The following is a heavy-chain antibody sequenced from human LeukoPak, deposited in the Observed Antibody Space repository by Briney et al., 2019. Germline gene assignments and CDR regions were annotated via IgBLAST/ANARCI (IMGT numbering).Heavy chain of an antibody. V-gene: IGHV3-23*01. CDR2: ITGSGGST. CDR1: GFTFSSYP. J-gene: IGHJ4*02. Sequence: PGGSLRLSCAVSGFTFSSYPMTWVRQAPGQGLEWVSTITGSGGSTYHADSVKGRLTISRDNSKNTLYLHLNSLRVEDTAVYYCARAASMWGFFDYWGQGTLVTVSS. CDR3: ARAASMWGFFDY. D-gene: IGHD2/OR15-2a*01.